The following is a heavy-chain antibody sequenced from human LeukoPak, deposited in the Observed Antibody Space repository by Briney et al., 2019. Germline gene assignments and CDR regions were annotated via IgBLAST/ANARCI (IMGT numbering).Heavy chain of an antibody. D-gene: IGHD1-26*01. J-gene: IGHJ6*02. CDR2: ISYDGSNK. CDR3: AKDLVGWFYYYYGMDV. CDR1: GFTFSSYG. V-gene: IGHV3-30*18. Sequence: PGGSLRLSCAASGFTFSSYGMHWVRQAPGKGLEWVAVISYDGSNKYYADPVKGRFTISRDNSKNTLYLQMNSLRAEDTAVYYCAKDLVGWFYYYYGMDVWGQGTTVTVSS.